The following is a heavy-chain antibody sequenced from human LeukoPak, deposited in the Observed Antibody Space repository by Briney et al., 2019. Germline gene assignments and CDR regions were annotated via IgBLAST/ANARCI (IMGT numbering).Heavy chain of an antibody. D-gene: IGHD2-15*01. Sequence: PGGSLRLSCAASGFTFSSYWMSGVRQAPGKGLEWVANINQDGSEKYYVDSVKGRFTISRDNAKNSLYLQMNSLRAEDTAVYYCAREGCSGGSCYHNWFDPWGQGTLVTVPS. V-gene: IGHV3-7*01. CDR2: INQDGSEK. CDR1: GFTFSSYW. CDR3: AREGCSGGSCYHNWFDP. J-gene: IGHJ5*02.